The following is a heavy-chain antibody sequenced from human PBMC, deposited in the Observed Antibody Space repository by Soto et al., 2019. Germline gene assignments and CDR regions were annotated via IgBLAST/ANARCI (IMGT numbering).Heavy chain of an antibody. D-gene: IGHD3-3*02. CDR1: GFTLSNYE. V-gene: IGHV3-48*03. J-gene: IGHJ6*02. Sequence: GGSLRLSGAASGFTLSNYEINWVRQAPWQGLEWVSYISSSGHTIYYADSVRRRFTISRDNAKKSLYLQLHSLRAEDTAVYYCPKTRAYYHFWGGYYTPTNYNAMDVGGQGTTATVSS. CDR3: PKTRAYYHFWGGYYTPTNYNAMDV. CDR2: ISSSGHTI.